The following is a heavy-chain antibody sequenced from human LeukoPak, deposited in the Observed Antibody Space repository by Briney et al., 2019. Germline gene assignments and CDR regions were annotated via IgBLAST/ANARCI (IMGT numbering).Heavy chain of an antibody. Sequence: GGSLRLSCAASGFTFSSYAMHWVRQAPGKGLEWVAVISYDGSNKYYADSVKGRFTISRDNSKNTLYLRMNSLRAEDTAVYYCARDLLLWFGELFDYFDYWGQGTLVTVSS. CDR2: ISYDGSNK. D-gene: IGHD3-10*01. CDR3: ARDLLLWFGELFDYFDY. J-gene: IGHJ4*02. CDR1: GFTFSSYA. V-gene: IGHV3-30*04.